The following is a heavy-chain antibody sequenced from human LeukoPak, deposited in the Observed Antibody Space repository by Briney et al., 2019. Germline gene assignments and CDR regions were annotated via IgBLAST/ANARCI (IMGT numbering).Heavy chain of an antibody. D-gene: IGHD5-18*01. CDR2: IYSGGST. CDR3: ARDYSYGYSFFDY. V-gene: IGHV3-66*01. J-gene: IGHJ4*02. CDR1: GFTVSSNY. Sequence: GGSLRLSCAASGFTVSSNYMSWVRQAPGKGLEWVSVIYSGGSTYYTDSVKGRFTISRDNSKNTLYLQMNSLRAEDTAVYYCARDYSYGYSFFDYWGQGTLVTVSS.